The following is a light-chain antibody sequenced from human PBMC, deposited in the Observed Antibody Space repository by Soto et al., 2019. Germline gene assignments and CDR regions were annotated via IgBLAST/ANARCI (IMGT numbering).Light chain of an antibody. CDR1: SSDVGGYNY. J-gene: IGLJ2*01. V-gene: IGLV2-14*01. Sequence: QSVLTQPASVSGSPGQSITISCTGTSSDVGGYNYVSWYQQHPGKAPKLMIYDVSNRPSGVSSRFSGSKSVNTASLTISGLQAEDEADYYCSSYTSSSTLGVFGGGPKVTVL. CDR3: SSYTSSSTLGV. CDR2: DVS.